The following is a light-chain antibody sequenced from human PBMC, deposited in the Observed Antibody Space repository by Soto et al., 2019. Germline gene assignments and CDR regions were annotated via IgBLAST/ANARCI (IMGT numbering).Light chain of an antibody. V-gene: IGKV3-20*01. CDR2: AAS. Sequence: ESVLTESPCTLSLSPGERAALSCRASQSVSIKFLAWYQQKPGQAPRLLIYAASNRATGIPDRFSGSGSGTDFTLTISRLEPEDFAVYYCQQSGSSPPTFGQGTKVDI. CDR1: QSVSIKF. CDR3: QQSGSSPPT. J-gene: IGKJ1*01.